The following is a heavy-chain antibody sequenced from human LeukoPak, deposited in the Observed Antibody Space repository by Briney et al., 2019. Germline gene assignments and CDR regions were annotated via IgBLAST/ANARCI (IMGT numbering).Heavy chain of an antibody. CDR1: GGSISSSSYY. J-gene: IGHJ4*02. CDR2: IYYSGST. D-gene: IGHD2-15*01. V-gene: IGHV4-39*07. Sequence: SETLSLTCTVSGGSISSSSYYWGWIRQPPGKGLEWIGSIYYSGSTYYNPSLKSRVTISVDTSKNQFSLKLSSVTAADTAVYYCARDLRRGIVVVVAADFDYWGQGTLVTVSS. CDR3: ARDLRRGIVVVVAADFDY.